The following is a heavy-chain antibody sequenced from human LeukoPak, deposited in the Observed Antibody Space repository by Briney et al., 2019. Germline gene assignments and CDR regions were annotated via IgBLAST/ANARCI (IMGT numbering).Heavy chain of an antibody. D-gene: IGHD1-26*01. Sequence: ASVKVSCKASGYTFTSYAMHWVRQAPGQRLEWMGWINAGNGNTKYSQKFQGRVTMTEDTSTDTAYMELSSLRSEDTAVYYCATASGSFYFDYWGQGTLVTVSS. CDR1: GYTFTSYA. V-gene: IGHV1-3*01. CDR3: ATASGSFYFDY. CDR2: INAGNGNT. J-gene: IGHJ4*02.